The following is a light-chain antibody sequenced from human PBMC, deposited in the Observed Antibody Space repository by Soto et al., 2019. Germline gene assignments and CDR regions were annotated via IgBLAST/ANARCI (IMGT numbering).Light chain of an antibody. Sequence: EIVLTQFPATLSLSPWERATLSCRASQSVSSYLAWYQQKPGQAPRLLIYDASNRATGIPARFSGSGSGTDFTLTISSLEPEDFAVYYCQQRSNWPITFGQGTRLEIK. CDR1: QSVSSY. J-gene: IGKJ5*01. V-gene: IGKV3-11*01. CDR2: DAS. CDR3: QQRSNWPIT.